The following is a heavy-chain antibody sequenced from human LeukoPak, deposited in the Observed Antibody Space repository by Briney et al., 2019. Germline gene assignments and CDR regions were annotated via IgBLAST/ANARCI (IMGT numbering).Heavy chain of an antibody. CDR1: GGSISGYY. J-gene: IGHJ4*02. V-gene: IGHV4-59*01. D-gene: IGHD3-16*01. Sequence: PSETLSLTCTVSGGSISGYYWIWIRQPPGKGLELIGFIYYSGNTNYNPSLKSRVTISVDTSKDQFSLNLTSVTAADTAVYFCARGAYAIEYWGQGTLVTVSS. CDR3: ARGAYAIEY. CDR2: IYYSGNT.